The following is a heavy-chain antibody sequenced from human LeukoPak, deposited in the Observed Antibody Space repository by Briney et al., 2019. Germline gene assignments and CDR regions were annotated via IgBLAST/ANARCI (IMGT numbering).Heavy chain of an antibody. CDR2: ISYDGSNK. Sequence: GGSLRLSCAASGLTFSTYAMHWVRQAPGKGLEWVAVISYDGSNKYNADAVKGRFTISRDNSKNTLYLQMNSLRTEDTAVYYCARSGRYFDWILSPDWGQGTLVTVSS. V-gene: IGHV3-30-3*01. D-gene: IGHD3-9*01. CDR1: GLTFSTYA. J-gene: IGHJ4*02. CDR3: ARSGRYFDWILSPD.